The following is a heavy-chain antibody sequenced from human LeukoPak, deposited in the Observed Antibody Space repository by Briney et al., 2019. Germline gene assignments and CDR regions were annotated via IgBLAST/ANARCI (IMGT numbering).Heavy chain of an antibody. CDR2: IYTSGST. V-gene: IGHV4-61*02. J-gene: IGHJ4*02. Sequence: SQTLSLTCTVSGGSISSGSYYWSWIRQPAGKGLEWIGRIYTSGSTNYNPSLKSRVTISVDTSKNQFSLKLSSVTAADTAVYYCARALLGYCSSTSCYSDYWGQGTLVTVSS. D-gene: IGHD2-2*01. CDR3: ARALLGYCSSTSCYSDY. CDR1: GGSISSGSYY.